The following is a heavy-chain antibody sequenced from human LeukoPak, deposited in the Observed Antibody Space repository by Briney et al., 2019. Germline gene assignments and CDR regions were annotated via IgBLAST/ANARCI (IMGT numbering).Heavy chain of an antibody. J-gene: IGHJ4*02. CDR1: XFXFSDHH. CDR3: ARSPLGIAPFDY. Sequence: XLRLXXXASXFXFSDHHXDWVRQAPGEGLEWVARIRNKANRYTTEYAASVKGRFTISRDDSENSLYLQMDSLKTEDTAVYYCARSPLGIAPFDYWGQGTLVTVSS. D-gene: IGHD7-27*01. V-gene: IGHV3-72*01. CDR2: IRNKANRYTT.